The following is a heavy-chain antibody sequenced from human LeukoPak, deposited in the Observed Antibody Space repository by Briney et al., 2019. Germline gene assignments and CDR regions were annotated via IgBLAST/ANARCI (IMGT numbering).Heavy chain of an antibody. D-gene: IGHD4-23*01. Sequence: GEYLNISCKGSGYSFTRYWIGWVRQMPGTGLEWMGIIYPGDSDTRYSPSFQGQVTLSADKSISTAYLQRSSLKASDTAMYYCARLCGDYGGGEYWGGGTLVSVSS. CDR3: ARLCGDYGGGEY. V-gene: IGHV5-51*01. J-gene: IGHJ4*02. CDR1: GYSFTRYW. CDR2: IYPGDSDT.